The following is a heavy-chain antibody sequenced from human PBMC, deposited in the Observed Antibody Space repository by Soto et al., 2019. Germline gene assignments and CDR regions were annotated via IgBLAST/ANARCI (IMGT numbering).Heavy chain of an antibody. CDR2: IYHSGST. V-gene: IGHV4-30-2*01. CDR3: ARGSFISTVVAEYNWFDP. D-gene: IGHD2-15*01. CDR1: GVSISSGIYY. J-gene: IGHJ5*02. Sequence: PSETLSLTCTVSGVSISSGIYYWGWIRQPPGKGLEWIGYIYHSGSTYYNPSLKSRVTISVDRSKNQFSLKLSSVTAADTAVYYCARGSFISTVVAEYNWFDPWGQGTLVTVSS.